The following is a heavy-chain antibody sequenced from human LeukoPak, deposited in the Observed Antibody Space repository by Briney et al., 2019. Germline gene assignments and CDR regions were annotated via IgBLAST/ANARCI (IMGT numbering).Heavy chain of an antibody. CDR2: IKSSADGGAT. CDR3: SLRYCSGTSCPGY. CDR1: GFTFSGAW. J-gene: IGHJ4*02. Sequence: GGSLRLSCAASGFTFSGAWLSWVRQAPGKGPEWVGRIKSSADGGATDYAAPVKGRFTVSRDDSKDTLYLHMNSLKTEDTAVYYCSLRYCSGTSCPGYWGQGTLVTVSS. V-gene: IGHV3-15*01. D-gene: IGHD2-8*02.